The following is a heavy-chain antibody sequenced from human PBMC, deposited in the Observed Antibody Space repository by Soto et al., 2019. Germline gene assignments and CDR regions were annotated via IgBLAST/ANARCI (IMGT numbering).Heavy chain of an antibody. CDR2: IYYSGST. Sequence: SETLCLTCTVSGGSISSSNYYWAWIRQPPGKGLEWIGSIYYSGSTYYNPSLKSRVTISVDTSKNQFSLKLSSVTAADTAMYYCARGGYCSGASCAYMGHYYYYGMDVWGQGTTVTVSS. V-gene: IGHV4-39*01. CDR1: GGSISSSNYY. CDR3: ARGGYCSGASCAYMGHYYYYGMDV. D-gene: IGHD2-15*01. J-gene: IGHJ6*02.